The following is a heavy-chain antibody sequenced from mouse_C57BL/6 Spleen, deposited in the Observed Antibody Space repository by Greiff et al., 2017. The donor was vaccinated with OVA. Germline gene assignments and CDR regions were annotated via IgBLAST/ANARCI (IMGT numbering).Heavy chain of an antibody. V-gene: IGHV1-82*01. CDR1: GDAFSSSW. Sequence: VKRVESGPERVKPGASGKISCKASGDAFSSSWMNWGKQRPGKGLEWSGRSYPGDGDTNYNGKFKGKATLTADKSSSTAYMQLSSLTSEDSAVYFCARTAQATAWFAYWGQGTLVTVSA. CDR3: ARTAQATAWFAY. J-gene: IGHJ3*01. CDR2: SYPGDGDT. D-gene: IGHD3-2*02.